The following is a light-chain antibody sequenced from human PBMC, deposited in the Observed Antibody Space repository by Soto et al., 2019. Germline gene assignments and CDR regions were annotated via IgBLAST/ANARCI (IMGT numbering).Light chain of an antibody. CDR3: QQYDSSVYT. CDR2: RAS. Sequence: DIQMTQSPSTLSASVGDRVTITCRASQSISSWLAWYQQKPGKAPKLLIYRASGLGSGVPSRFSGSGSGTEFTLTISSLQPDAFATYYCQQYDSSVYTFGQGTKLEIK. CDR1: QSISSW. J-gene: IGKJ2*01. V-gene: IGKV1-5*03.